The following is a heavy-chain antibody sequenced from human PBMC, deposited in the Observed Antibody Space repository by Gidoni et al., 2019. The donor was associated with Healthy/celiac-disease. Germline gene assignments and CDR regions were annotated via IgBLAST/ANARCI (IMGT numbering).Heavy chain of an antibody. CDR2: INSDGSTT. CDR3: ARGGDLKFPFDY. CDR1: GFPFSGYW. V-gene: IGHV3-74*01. J-gene: IGHJ4*02. Sequence: EVQLVESGGGLVQHGGSLRLSCPASGFPFSGYWMHWVRQAPGKGLVWVSRINSDGSTTSYADSVKGRFTISRDNAKNTLYLQMNSLRAEDTSVYYCARGGDLKFPFDYWGQGTLVTVSS.